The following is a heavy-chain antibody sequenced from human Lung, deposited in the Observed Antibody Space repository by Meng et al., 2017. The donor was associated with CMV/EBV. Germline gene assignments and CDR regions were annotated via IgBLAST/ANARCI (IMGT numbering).Heavy chain of an antibody. V-gene: IGHV7-4-1*02. Sequence: QVHVVQLGFELKKPGVSVKVSCKASGYTFSTYAINGVRQAHGRGLEWMGWISTNTGTPTYTQGFTGWFVFSLDTSVSTAYLQISSLKAEDTAVYYCARGGNFDPWGQGTLVTVSS. CDR1: GYTFSTYA. CDR2: ISTNTGTP. CDR3: ARGGNFDP. D-gene: IGHD2/OR15-2a*01. J-gene: IGHJ5*02.